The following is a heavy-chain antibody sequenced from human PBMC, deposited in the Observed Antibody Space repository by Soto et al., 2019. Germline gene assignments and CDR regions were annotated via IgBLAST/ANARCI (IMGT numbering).Heavy chain of an antibody. J-gene: IGHJ3*02. CDR3: AREWEPDAFDI. CDR1: EFTFSAYI. D-gene: IGHD1-26*01. V-gene: IGHV3-48*01. Sequence: GSLPLSCAASEFTFSAYIMNWVRQAPGKGLEWVSYISSTSSTIYYADSVKGRFTISRDNAKNSLYLQMNSLRAEDTAVYYCAREWEPDAFDIWGQGTMVTVSS. CDR2: ISSTSSTI.